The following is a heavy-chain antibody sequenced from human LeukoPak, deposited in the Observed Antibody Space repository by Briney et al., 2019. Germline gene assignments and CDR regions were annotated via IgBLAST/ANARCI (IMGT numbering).Heavy chain of an antibody. CDR2: VDHTGST. V-gene: IGHV4-59*01. CDR3: ARGRVSSSTWYSTYYYFFYMDF. J-gene: IGHJ6*03. CDR1: DDSITMYY. Sequence: PSETLSLTCTVSDDSITMYYWTWIRQPPGKVLEWIGYVDHTGSTKFNPSLNGRVSISRDTSNNFFSLRLRSVTAADTAVYFRARGRVSSSTWYSTYYYFFYMDFWGKGTTVTVSS. D-gene: IGHD4-11*01.